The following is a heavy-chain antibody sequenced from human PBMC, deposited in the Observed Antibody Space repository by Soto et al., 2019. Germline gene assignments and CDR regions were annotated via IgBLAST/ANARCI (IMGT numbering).Heavy chain of an antibody. J-gene: IGHJ6*02. CDR2: MSFDGNSK. D-gene: IGHD3-9*01. CDR3: AKDKGRSLTGGMDV. V-gene: IGHV3-30*18. Sequence: PGGSLRLSCAASGFSFSIFGMHWVRQAPGKGLEWVAVMSFDGNSKYYADSMKGRFIISRNNSKNTLYLEMNSLRAEDTVVYYCAKDKGRSLTGGMDVWGQGITVTVSS. CDR1: GFSFSIFG.